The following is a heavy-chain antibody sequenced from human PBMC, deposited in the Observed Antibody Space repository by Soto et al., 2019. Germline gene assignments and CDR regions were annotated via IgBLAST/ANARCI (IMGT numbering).Heavy chain of an antibody. J-gene: IGHJ6*03. Sequence: SQTLSLTCAISGDSVSSNSAAWNWIRQSPSRGLEWLGRTYYRSKWYNDYAVSVKSRITINPDTSKKQFSMQLNSVTPEDTAVYYFAGVLVEDYYYYYMDVWGKGTTVTVSS. CDR2: TYYRSKWYN. D-gene: IGHD2-2*01. V-gene: IGHV6-1*01. CDR3: AGVLVEDYYYYYMDV. CDR1: GDSVSSNSAA.